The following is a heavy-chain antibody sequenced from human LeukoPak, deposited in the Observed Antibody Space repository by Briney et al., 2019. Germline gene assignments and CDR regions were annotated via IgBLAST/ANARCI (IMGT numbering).Heavy chain of an antibody. J-gene: IGHJ4*02. CDR1: GFTFDDYG. Sequence: GGSLRLSCAASGFTFDDYGMSWVRQAPGKGLEWVSGVNWNGGSTGYADSVKGRFTISRDNAKNSLYLQMNSLRAEDTALYYWARDELLYNFLTGYYYWGKEPLVTVS. CDR3: ARDELLYNFLTGYYY. D-gene: IGHD3-9*01. V-gene: IGHV3-20*04. CDR2: VNWNGGST.